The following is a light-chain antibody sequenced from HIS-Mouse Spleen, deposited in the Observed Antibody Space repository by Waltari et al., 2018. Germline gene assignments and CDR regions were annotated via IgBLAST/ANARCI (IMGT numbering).Light chain of an antibody. CDR2: EDS. J-gene: IGLJ2*01. Sequence: SYELTQPPSVSVSPGQTARITCSGDALPKKYAYWYQPKSGQAPVLVIYEDSKRPSGIPVGFSGSSSGTMATLTISGAQVEDEADYYCYSTDSSGNHRVFGGGTKLTVL. CDR3: YSTDSSGNHRV. CDR1: ALPKKY. V-gene: IGLV3-10*01.